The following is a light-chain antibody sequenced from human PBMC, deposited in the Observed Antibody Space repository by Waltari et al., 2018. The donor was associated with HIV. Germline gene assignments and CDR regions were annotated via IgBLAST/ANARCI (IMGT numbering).Light chain of an antibody. Sequence: EIAMTQSPVTLSVSPGERATLSCRASQSVSSNLAWYQQKPGQAPSLLIYGASTRATGIPSRFRASGSETEFTLAISSLQSEDFAVYYCHQYNNWPFTFGGGTKVEIK. V-gene: IGKV3-15*01. CDR2: GAS. J-gene: IGKJ4*01. CDR3: HQYNNWPFT. CDR1: QSVSSN.